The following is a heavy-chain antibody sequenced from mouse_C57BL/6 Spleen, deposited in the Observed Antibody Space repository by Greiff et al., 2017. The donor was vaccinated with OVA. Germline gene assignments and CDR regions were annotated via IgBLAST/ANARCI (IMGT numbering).Heavy chain of an antibody. J-gene: IGHJ2*01. CDR3: ARGESHFDY. CDR2: IDPSDSYT. V-gene: IGHV1-59*01. Sequence: QVSLQQPGVELVRPGLSFKLSCKASGYTFTSYWMHWVKQRPGQGLEWIGVIDPSDSYTNYNQKFKGKATLTVDTSSSTAYMQLSSLTSEDSAVYYCARGESHFDYWGQGTTLTVSS. CDR1: GYTFTSYW. D-gene: IGHD6-2*01.